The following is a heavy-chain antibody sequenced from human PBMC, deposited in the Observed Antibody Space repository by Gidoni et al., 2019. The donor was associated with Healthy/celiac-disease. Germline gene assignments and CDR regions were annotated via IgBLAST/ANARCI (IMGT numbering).Heavy chain of an antibody. V-gene: IGHV3-33*01. J-gene: IGHJ3*02. CDR2: IWYDGSNK. D-gene: IGHD3-3*01. CDR3: ARDPRITIFGVALGGAFDI. Sequence: QVQLVESGGGVVQPGRSLRLSCAASGFTFSRYGMHWVRQAPGKGLGWVAVIWYDGSNKYYADSVKGRFTISRDNSKNTLYLQMNSLRAEDTAVYYCARDPRITIFGVALGGAFDIWGKGTMVTVSS. CDR1: GFTFSRYG.